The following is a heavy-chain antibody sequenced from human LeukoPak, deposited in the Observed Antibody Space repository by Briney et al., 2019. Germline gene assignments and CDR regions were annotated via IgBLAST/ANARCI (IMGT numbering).Heavy chain of an antibody. CDR2: INPNSGGT. D-gene: IGHD2-2*01. V-gene: IGHV1-2*02. CDR3: ARFYCSSTSCQYNWFDP. Sequence: GASVKVSSKASGYTFTGYYMHWVRQAPGQGLEWMGWINPNSGGTNYAQKFQGRVTMTWDTSISTAYMDLSRLRSDDTAVYYCARFYCSSTSCQYNWFDPWGQGTLVTVSS. CDR1: GYTFTGYY. J-gene: IGHJ5*02.